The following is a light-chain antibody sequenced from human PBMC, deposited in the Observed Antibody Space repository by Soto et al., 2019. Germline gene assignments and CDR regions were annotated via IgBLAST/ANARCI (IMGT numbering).Light chain of an antibody. V-gene: IGKV1-5*01. CDR1: QSISSW. Sequence: DIQMTQSPSTLSASVGERVTITCRASQSISSWLAWYQQKPGKAPKLLIYDASSLESGVPSRFSGSGAGTEFTLTISSLQPDDFATYYCQQYNSYRWTFGQGTKVEIK. J-gene: IGKJ1*01. CDR3: QQYNSYRWT. CDR2: DAS.